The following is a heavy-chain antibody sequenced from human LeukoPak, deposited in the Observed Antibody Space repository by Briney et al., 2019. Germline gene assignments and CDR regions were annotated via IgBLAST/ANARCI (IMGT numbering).Heavy chain of an antibody. Sequence: PGGSLRLSCAASGFILSSNYMSWVRQAPGKGLEWVSVIYSGGSTYYADSVKGRSTVSRDNSKNSLYLQMNSLRAEDTAVYYCARVAINYYYGMDVWGQGTTATVSS. V-gene: IGHV3-53*01. CDR3: ARVAINYYYGMDV. CDR1: GFILSSNY. J-gene: IGHJ6*02. CDR2: IYSGGST.